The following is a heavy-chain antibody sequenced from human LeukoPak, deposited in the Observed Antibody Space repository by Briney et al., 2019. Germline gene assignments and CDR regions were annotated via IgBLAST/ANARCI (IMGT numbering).Heavy chain of an antibody. CDR1: GFSLGTRGVG. J-gene: IGHJ4*02. Sequence: SGPTLLKPTPTLTLTFTFSGFSLGTRGVGVGWIRQPPGKALEWLALIYWDDDKRYSPSLKSRLTITKDTSKNQVVLTMTNMDPVDTATYYCAHRHRGAAAGTWSHWGQGTLVTVSS. V-gene: IGHV2-5*02. CDR2: IYWDDDK. D-gene: IGHD6-13*01. CDR3: AHRHRGAAAGTWSH.